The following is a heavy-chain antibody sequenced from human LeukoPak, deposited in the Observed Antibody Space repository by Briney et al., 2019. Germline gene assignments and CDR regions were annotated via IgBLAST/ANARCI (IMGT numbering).Heavy chain of an antibody. Sequence: GGSLRLSCAASGLTFSNYAMSWVRQAPGKGLEWVSSISDTGGSTYYADSVKGRFTISRDNSKNTLYLQMNSLRAEDTAVYYCAKEPAYFYGSGRFSHYFDYWGQGTLVTGTS. D-gene: IGHD3-10*01. V-gene: IGHV3-23*01. J-gene: IGHJ4*02. CDR3: AKEPAYFYGSGRFSHYFDY. CDR2: ISDTGGST. CDR1: GLTFSNYA.